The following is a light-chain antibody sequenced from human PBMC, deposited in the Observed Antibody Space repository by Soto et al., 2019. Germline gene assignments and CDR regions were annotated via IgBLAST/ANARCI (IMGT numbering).Light chain of an antibody. CDR1: QSVSSN. CDR3: QQYGSSPS. V-gene: IGKV3-15*01. J-gene: IGKJ1*01. CDR2: GAS. Sequence: IVMTQSPATLSVTPGERATLSCRASQSVSSNLAWYQQKPGQAPRLLIYGASTRATGIPARFSGSGSGTDFTLTISRLDPEDFAVYYCQQYGSSPSFGQGT.